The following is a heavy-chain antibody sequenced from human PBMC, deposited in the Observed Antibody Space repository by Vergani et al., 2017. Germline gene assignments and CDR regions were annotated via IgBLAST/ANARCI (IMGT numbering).Heavy chain of an antibody. CDR3: AGYHDIAAGEFDP. J-gene: IGHJ5*02. Sequence: QLQLQESGPGLVKPSETLSLTCTVSGGSISSSSYYWGWIRQPPGKGLEWIGSIYYRGSTYYNPSLKSRVTISVDTSKNQFSLKLSSVTAADTAVYYCAGYHDIAAGEFDPWGQGTLVTVSS. CDR1: GGSISSSSYY. CDR2: IYYRGST. V-gene: IGHV4-39*01. D-gene: IGHD6-13*01.